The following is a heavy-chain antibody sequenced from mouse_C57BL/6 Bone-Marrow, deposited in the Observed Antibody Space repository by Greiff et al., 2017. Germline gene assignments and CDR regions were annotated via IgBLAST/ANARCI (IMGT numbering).Heavy chain of an antibody. V-gene: IGHV1-18*01. D-gene: IGHD3-1*01. Sequence: VQLQQSGPELVKPGASVKITCKASGYTFTDYNMDWVKQSHGKSLEWIGDINPNNGGTIYNQKFKGKATLTVDKSSSTAYMELRSLASEDTADYYCARSSDRDYAMDYWGQGASVTVSS. J-gene: IGHJ4*01. CDR2: INPNNGGT. CDR1: GYTFTDYN. CDR3: ARSSDRDYAMDY.